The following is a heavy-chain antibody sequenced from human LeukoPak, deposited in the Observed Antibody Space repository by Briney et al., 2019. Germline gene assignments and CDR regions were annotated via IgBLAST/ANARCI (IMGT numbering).Heavy chain of an antibody. CDR3: ASTGQIGVFDF. CDR2: IYTSGST. D-gene: IGHD3-10*01. J-gene: IGHJ4*02. V-gene: IGHV4-4*07. Sequence: SETLSLTCTVSGGSISSYYWSWIRQPAGKGLEWIGRIYTSGSTNYNPSLKSRVTMSVDTSKNQFSLKLSSVTAADSAVYYCASTGQIGVFDFWGQGTLVTVSS. CDR1: GGSISSYY.